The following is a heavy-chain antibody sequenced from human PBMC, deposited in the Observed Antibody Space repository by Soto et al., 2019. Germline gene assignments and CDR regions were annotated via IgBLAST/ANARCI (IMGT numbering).Heavy chain of an antibody. V-gene: IGHV6-1*01. Sequence: QTFSLTCITSGATFSSNGACWNWIRQSPSRGLQWLGRIYYRSKWFHDYAASVESRMSINPYTSRNQFSLQLNYVTPEDTAVYYCARVHCSAGTCLDGLDFWGQGTTVTVSS. D-gene: IGHD2-15*01. CDR1: GATFSSNGAC. CDR2: IYYRSKWFH. J-gene: IGHJ6*02. CDR3: ARVHCSAGTCLDGLDF.